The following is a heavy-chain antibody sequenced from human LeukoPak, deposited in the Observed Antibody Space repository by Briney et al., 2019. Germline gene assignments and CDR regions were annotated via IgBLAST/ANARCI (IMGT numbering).Heavy chain of an antibody. CDR3: ARLPNGYYDFWSGDYYYYYMNV. D-gene: IGHD3-3*01. Sequence: KSSETLSLTCTVSGGSISSYYWSWIRQPPGKGLEWIGYIYYSGSTNYNPSLKSRVTISVDTSKNQFSLKLSSVTAADTAVYYCARLPNGYYDFWSGDYYYYYMNVWGKGTTVTVSS. V-gene: IGHV4-59*08. J-gene: IGHJ6*03. CDR1: GGSISSYY. CDR2: IYYSGST.